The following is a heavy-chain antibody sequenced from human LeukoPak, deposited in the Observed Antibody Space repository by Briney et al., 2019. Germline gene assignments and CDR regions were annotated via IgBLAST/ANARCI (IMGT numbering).Heavy chain of an antibody. Sequence: SETLSLTCTVSGASIRTDTYYWGWIRQPPGKGLEWIGTIYYSESVSYNPSLKSRVSLSIDTSKNQFSLEMKSVTAADTAMYYCARDGIQRNLDYWGQGTLVTVSS. D-gene: IGHD1-14*01. V-gene: IGHV4-39*07. CDR1: GASIRTDTYY. CDR3: ARDGIQRNLDY. CDR2: IYYSESV. J-gene: IGHJ4*02.